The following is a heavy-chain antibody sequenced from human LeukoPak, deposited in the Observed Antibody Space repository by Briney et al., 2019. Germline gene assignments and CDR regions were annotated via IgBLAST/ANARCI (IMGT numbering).Heavy chain of an antibody. V-gene: IGHV4-59*11. CDR2: VYSSGST. CDR3: ARDSSGYNRFDP. Sequence: PSETLSLTCTVSGASISGHYWIWIRQPPGRGLEWIGYVYSSGSTNYNPSLKSRVTMSVDTSKNQFSLKLSSVTAADTAVYYCARDSSGYNRFDPWGQGTLVTVSS. CDR1: GASISGHY. D-gene: IGHD3-22*01. J-gene: IGHJ5*02.